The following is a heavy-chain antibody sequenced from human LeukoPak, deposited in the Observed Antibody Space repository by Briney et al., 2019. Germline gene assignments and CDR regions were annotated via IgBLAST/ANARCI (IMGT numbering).Heavy chain of an antibody. CDR1: GFNFGNNG. D-gene: IGHD3-10*01. Sequence: GGSLRLSCAASGFNFGNNGMTWVRQPPGKGLEWVSAISGSGDITYNADSVKGRFTISRDNSKNTVYLQMNSLRAEDTAVYYCLPYGSGSTWGQGTLSPSPQ. CDR2: ISGSGDIT. J-gene: IGHJ5*02. V-gene: IGHV3-23*01. CDR3: LPYGSGST.